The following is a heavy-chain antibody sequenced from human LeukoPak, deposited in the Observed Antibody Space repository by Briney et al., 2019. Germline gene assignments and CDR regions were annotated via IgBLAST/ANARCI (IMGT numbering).Heavy chain of an antibody. J-gene: IGHJ4*02. V-gene: IGHV1-2*02. D-gene: IGHD6-13*01. CDR1: GYTFTGYY. CDR2: INPNSGDT. CDR3: SSGDHSSSWYRY. Sequence: ASVKVSCKTSGYTFTGYYIHWVRQAPGQGLEWMGWINPNSGDTNYAQKFQGRVTMTRDTSTSTVYMELSSLRSEDTAVYYCSSGDHSSSWYRYWGQGTLATVSS.